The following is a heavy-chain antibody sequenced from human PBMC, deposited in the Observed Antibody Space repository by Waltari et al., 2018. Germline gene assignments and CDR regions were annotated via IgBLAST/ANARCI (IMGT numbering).Heavy chain of an antibody. CDR1: GGSFSGYY. V-gene: IGHV4-4*07. J-gene: IGHJ3*02. Sequence: QVQLQESGPGLVKPSETLSLTCAVYGGSFSGYYWSWIRQPAGKGLEWIGRIYTSGSTNYNPSLKSRVTISVDTSKNQFSLKLSSVTAADTAVYYCALGNYYGRDIWGQGTMVTVSS. CDR3: ALGNYYGRDI. CDR2: IYTSGST. D-gene: IGHD3-10*01.